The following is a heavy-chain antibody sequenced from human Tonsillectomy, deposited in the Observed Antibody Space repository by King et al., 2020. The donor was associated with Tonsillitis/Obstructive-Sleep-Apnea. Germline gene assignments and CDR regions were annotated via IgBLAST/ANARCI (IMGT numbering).Heavy chain of an antibody. Sequence: QLQESGPGLVKPSETLSLTCTVSGGSISSNTYYWGWIRQPPGQGLAWIGSIYYSGRTYYNPSLKTRVTISVDTSKNQLSLKLSYVTAADTAVYYCARHSDIPYYYYDYLDVWGKGTTVTVSS. CDR1: GGSISSNTYY. V-gene: IGHV4-39*01. J-gene: IGHJ6*03. CDR3: ARHSDIPYYYYDYLDV. CDR2: IYYSGRT.